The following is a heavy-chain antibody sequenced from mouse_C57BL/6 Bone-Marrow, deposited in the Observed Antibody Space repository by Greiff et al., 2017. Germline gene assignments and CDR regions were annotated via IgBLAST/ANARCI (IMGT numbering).Heavy chain of an antibody. CDR1: GFTFSDYG. D-gene: IGHD3-3*01. CDR2: ISSGSSTI. V-gene: IGHV5-17*01. CDR3: ARGTRFAY. J-gene: IGHJ3*01. Sequence: EVMLVESGGGLVKPGGSLKLSCAASGFTFSDYGMHWVRQAPEQGLEWVAYISSGSSTIYYADTVKGRFTISRDNTKNTLFLQMTSLRSEDTAMYYCARGTRFAYWGQGTLVTVSA.